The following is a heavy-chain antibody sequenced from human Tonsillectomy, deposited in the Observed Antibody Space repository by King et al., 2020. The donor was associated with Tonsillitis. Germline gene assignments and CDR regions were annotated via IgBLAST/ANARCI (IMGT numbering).Heavy chain of an antibody. Sequence: VQLVESGGGFVKPGGSLRLSCAASGFTFRNAWMNWVRQAPGKGLEWVGRIKTETDDGATDYATPVKGRFTISRDDSINTLYLQMNSLKTEDTAVYYCTTDSKIPTRGYYYYYYYMDVWGKGTTVTVSS. D-gene: IGHD3-10*01. CDR3: TTDSKIPTRGYYYYYYYMDV. CDR2: IKTETDDGAT. CDR1: GFTFRNAW. V-gene: IGHV3-15*07. J-gene: IGHJ6*03.